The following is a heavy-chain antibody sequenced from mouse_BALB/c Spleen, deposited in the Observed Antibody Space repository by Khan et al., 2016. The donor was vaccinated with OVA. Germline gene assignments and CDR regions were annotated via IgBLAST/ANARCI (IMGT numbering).Heavy chain of an antibody. CDR3: ARLAYYYDSEGFAY. CDR1: GFTFSTYG. CDR2: VSTGGHYT. Sequence: EVQLQESGGGVVKPGGSLKLSCAASGFTFSTYGMSWVRQTPDKRLEWVATVSTGGHYTYYPDTVKGRFTISRDNAKNTLYLQMSSLKSEDTAMFYCARLAYYYDSEGFAYWGQGTLVTVSA. J-gene: IGHJ3*01. V-gene: IGHV5-6*01. D-gene: IGHD1-1*01.